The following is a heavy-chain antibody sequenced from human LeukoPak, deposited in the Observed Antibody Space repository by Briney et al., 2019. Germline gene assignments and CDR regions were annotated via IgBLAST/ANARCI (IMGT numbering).Heavy chain of an antibody. CDR3: ARDRVERWLQGDAFDI. CDR2: INPNSGGT. V-gene: IGHV1-2*02. CDR1: GYTFTGYY. Sequence: ASVKVSCKASGYTFTGYYMHWVRQAPGQGLEWMGWINPNSGGTNYAQKFQGRVTMTRDTSISTASMELSRLRSDDTAVYYCARDRVERWLQGDAFDIWGQGTMVTVSS. J-gene: IGHJ3*02. D-gene: IGHD5-24*01.